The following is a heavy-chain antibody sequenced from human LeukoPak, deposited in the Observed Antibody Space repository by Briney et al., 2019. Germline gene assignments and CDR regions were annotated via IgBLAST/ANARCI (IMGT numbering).Heavy chain of an antibody. CDR2: FDPEDGET. CDR3: ATEWNSGSYYDNNWFDP. Sequence: ASVKVSCRVSGYTLTELSMHWVRQAPGKGLEWMGGFDPEDGETIYAQKFQGRVTTTEDTSTDTAYMDLSSLRSEDTAVYYCATEWNSGSYYDNNWFDPWGQGTLVTVSS. V-gene: IGHV1-24*01. J-gene: IGHJ5*02. CDR1: GYTLTELS. D-gene: IGHD1-26*01.